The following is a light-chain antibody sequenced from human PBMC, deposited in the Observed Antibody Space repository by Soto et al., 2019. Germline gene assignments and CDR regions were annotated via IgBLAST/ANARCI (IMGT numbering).Light chain of an antibody. J-gene: IGKJ1*01. CDR3: QHYNSYSEA. CDR1: QTISSW. CDR2: KAS. Sequence: DIKMTQSPSTLSGSVGARVTITCRASQTISSWVAWYQQKPGKAPKLLIYKASTLKSGVPSRFSGSGSGTEFTLTISSLQPDDFATYYCQHYNSYSEAFGQGTKVDIK. V-gene: IGKV1-5*03.